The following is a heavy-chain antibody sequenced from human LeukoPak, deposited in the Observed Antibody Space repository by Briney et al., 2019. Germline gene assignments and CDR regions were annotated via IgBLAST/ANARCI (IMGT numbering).Heavy chain of an antibody. Sequence: PSETLSLTCTVSGGSISSYYWSWIRQPPGKGLEWIGYIYYSGSTYYNPSLKSRVTISVDTSKNQFSLKLSSVTAADTAVYYCARVGYSSSWYFEGNWGQGTLVTVSS. D-gene: IGHD6-13*01. CDR3: ARVGYSSSWYFEGN. V-gene: IGHV4-59*08. CDR1: GGSISSYY. CDR2: IYYSGST. J-gene: IGHJ4*02.